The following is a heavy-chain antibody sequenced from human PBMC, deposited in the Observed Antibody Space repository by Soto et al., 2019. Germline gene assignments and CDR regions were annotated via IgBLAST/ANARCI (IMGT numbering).Heavy chain of an antibody. CDR3: AREPDSSGWYGTLDAFDI. Sequence: SQTLSLTGDISGDSVSCNSAARNWIRQSPSRGLEWLGRTYYRSKWYNDYAVSVKSRITINPDTSKNQFSLQLNSVTPEDTAVYYCAREPDSSGWYGTLDAFDIWGQGTMVTVSS. D-gene: IGHD6-19*01. CDR2: TYYRSKWYN. CDR1: GDSVSCNSAA. V-gene: IGHV6-1*01. J-gene: IGHJ3*02.